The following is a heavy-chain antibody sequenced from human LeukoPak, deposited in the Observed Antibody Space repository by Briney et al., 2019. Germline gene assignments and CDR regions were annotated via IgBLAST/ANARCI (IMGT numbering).Heavy chain of an antibody. CDR2: ISYDGSNK. D-gene: IGHD3-10*01. Sequence: GGSLRLSCAASGFTFSSYGMHWVRQAPGKGLEWVAVISYDGSNKYYADSVKGRFTISRDNSKNTLSLQMNSLRAEDTAVYYCAKNGRMAREMIPSYFDYWGQGTLVTVSS. CDR3: AKNGRMAREMIPSYFDY. CDR1: GFTFSSYG. V-gene: IGHV3-30*18. J-gene: IGHJ4*02.